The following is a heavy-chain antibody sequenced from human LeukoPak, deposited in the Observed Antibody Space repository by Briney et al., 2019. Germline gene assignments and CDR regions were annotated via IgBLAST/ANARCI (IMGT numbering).Heavy chain of an antibody. D-gene: IGHD4-17*01. Sequence: GGSLRLSCAASGFTFSSYSMNWVRQAPGKGLEWVSYISSSSSTIYYADSVKGRFTISRDNAKNSLYLQMNSLRAEDTAVYYCARGTGDYEYYFDYWGQGTLVTVSS. V-gene: IGHV3-48*01. CDR3: ARGTGDYEYYFDY. J-gene: IGHJ4*02. CDR2: ISSSSSTI. CDR1: GFTFSSYS.